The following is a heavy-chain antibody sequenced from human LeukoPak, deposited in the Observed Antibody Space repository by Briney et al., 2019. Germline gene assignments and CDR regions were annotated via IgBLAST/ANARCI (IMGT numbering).Heavy chain of an antibody. V-gene: IGHV3-48*01. CDR1: GFTFSTYS. CDR3: ARVERSSSSLSDY. CDR2: ISHSGSTI. Sequence: PGGSLRLSCVASGFTFSTYSMNWVRQAPGKGLEWISYISHSGSTIFYADSVKGRFTISRDNAKNSLYLQMNSLRAEDTAVYYCARVERSSSSLSDYWGQGTLVTVSS. D-gene: IGHD6-6*01. J-gene: IGHJ4*02.